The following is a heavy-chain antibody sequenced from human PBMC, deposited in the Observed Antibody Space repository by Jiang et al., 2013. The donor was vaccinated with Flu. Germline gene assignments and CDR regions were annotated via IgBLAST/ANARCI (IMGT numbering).Heavy chain of an antibody. Sequence: VQLVESGGGVVQPGRSLRLSCVGSRFIFNNYMIHWVRRAPGKGPEWVALISSNGRDTDYGDSVKGRFTISRDNSKKTLYLQMNSLRPEDTAIYYCARDMGLLQRFYFDYWGQGTLVTVSS. CDR1: RFIFNNYM. V-gene: IGHV3-30*03. CDR3: ARDMGLLQRFYFDY. CDR2: ISSNGRDT. D-gene: IGHD3-22*01. J-gene: IGHJ4*02.